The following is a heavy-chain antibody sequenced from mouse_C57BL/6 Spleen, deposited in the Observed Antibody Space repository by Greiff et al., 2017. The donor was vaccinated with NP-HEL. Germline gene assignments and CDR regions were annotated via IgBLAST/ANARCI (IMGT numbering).Heavy chain of an antibody. D-gene: IGHD3-3*01. Sequence: VQLLESGPELVKPGASVKLSCKASGYTFTSYDINWVKQRPGQGLEWIGWLYPRDGSTKSNEKFKGKATLTVDTSSSTAYMELHSLTSEDSAVYYCAREVDSANWYFDVWGTGTTVTVSS. V-gene: IGHV1-85*01. CDR3: AREVDSANWYFDV. CDR1: GYTFTSYD. CDR2: LYPRDGST. J-gene: IGHJ1*03.